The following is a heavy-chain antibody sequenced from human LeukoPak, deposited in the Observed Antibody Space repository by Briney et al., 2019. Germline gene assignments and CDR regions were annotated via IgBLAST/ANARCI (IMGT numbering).Heavy chain of an antibody. J-gene: IGHJ4*02. V-gene: IGHV3-23*01. Sequence: GGSLRLSCAASGFTFSSYAMSWVRQAPGKGLEWVSGISGSGDNTYYADSVKGQFTISRDNSKNTLYAQVNSLGTEDTAAYYCAKGSYYDSSGSFYFDYWGQGTLVTVSS. D-gene: IGHD3-22*01. CDR3: AKGSYYDSSGSFYFDY. CDR2: ISGSGDNT. CDR1: GFTFSSYA.